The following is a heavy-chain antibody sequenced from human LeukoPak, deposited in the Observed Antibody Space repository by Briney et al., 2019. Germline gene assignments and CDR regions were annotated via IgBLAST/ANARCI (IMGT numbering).Heavy chain of an antibody. D-gene: IGHD3-22*01. J-gene: IGHJ4*02. Sequence: GGPLRLSCAASGFTFSSYAMSWVRQAPGKGLEWVSAISGSGGSTYYADSVKGRFTISRDNSKNTLYLQMNSLRAEDTAVYYCAKDRLYYYDSSGSNDYWGQGTLVTVSS. CDR2: ISGSGGST. CDR1: GFTFSSYA. V-gene: IGHV3-23*01. CDR3: AKDRLYYYDSSGSNDY.